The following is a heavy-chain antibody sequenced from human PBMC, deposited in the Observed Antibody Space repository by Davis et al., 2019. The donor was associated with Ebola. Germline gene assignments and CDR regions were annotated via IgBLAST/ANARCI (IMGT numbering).Heavy chain of an antibody. V-gene: IGHV3-33*01. CDR2: IWYDGSNK. J-gene: IGHJ6*04. Sequence: PGGSLRLSCAASGFTFSSYGMHWVRQAPGKGLEWVAVIWYDGSNKYYADSVKGRFTISRDNSKNTLYLQMNSLRAEDTAVYYCARDRSYGDYGYYYYGMDVWGKGTTVTVSS. CDR1: GFTFSSYG. D-gene: IGHD4-17*01. CDR3: ARDRSYGDYGYYYYGMDV.